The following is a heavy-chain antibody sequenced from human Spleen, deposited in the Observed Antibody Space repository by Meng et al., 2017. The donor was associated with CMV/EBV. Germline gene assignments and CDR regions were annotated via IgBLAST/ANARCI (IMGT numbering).Heavy chain of an antibody. D-gene: IGHD3-22*01. J-gene: IGHJ4*02. CDR3: ARGPGYYESSGDY. CDR1: GYTFTNYG. V-gene: IGHV1-18*01. CDR2: ISAYNGNA. Sequence: CKASGYTFTNYGISWVRQAPGQGLEWMGWISAYNGNAKYAQKFQGRVTMTTDTSTSTAYMELRSLRSDDTAVYYCARGPGYYESSGDYWGQGTLVTSPQ.